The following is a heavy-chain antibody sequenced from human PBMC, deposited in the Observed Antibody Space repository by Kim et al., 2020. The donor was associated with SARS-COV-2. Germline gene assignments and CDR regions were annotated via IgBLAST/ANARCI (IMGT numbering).Heavy chain of an antibody. J-gene: IGHJ4*02. Sequence: SLKSRVTISVDTSKNQFSLKLSSVTAADTAVYYCASGIYNWNYFFYFDYWGQGTLVTVSS. D-gene: IGHD1-7*01. CDR3: ASGIYNWNYFFYFDY. V-gene: IGHV4-59*09.